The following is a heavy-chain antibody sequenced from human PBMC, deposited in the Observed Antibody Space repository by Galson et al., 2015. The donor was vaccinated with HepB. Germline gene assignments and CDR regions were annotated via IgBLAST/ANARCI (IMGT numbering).Heavy chain of an antibody. CDR2: ISGSGGGT. D-gene: IGHD6-19*01. V-gene: IGHV3-23*01. CDR1: GFTFSSYA. Sequence: SLRLSCAASGFTFSSYAMSWVRQAPGKGLEWVSAISGSGGGTYYADSVKGRFTISRDNSKNTLYLQMNSLRAEDTAVYYCAKRRVAGEGSYYYCGMDVWGQGTTVTVSS. CDR3: AKRRVAGEGSYYYCGMDV. J-gene: IGHJ6*02.